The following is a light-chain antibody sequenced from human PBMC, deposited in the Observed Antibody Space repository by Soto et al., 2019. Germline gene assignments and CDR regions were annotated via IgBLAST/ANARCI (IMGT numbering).Light chain of an antibody. Sequence: GDRVTITCRASQSMSSWLAWYQQKPGNAPELLIYDASSLQIGGPSRFSGSGSGTEFTLTISSLQPDDFATYYCQQYNDYSYTFGQGTKLEI. CDR3: QQYNDYSYT. CDR2: DAS. J-gene: IGKJ2*01. CDR1: QSMSSW. V-gene: IGKV1-5*01.